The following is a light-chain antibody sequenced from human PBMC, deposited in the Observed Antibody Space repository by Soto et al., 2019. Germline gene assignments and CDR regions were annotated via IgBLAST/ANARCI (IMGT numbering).Light chain of an antibody. CDR3: QQRSELPRT. CDR2: DAS. V-gene: IGKV3-11*01. Sequence: EIVLTQSPATLSLSPWEIATLSCRASQSISSSLAWYQQKPGQAHRLLIYDASSRTTGFPASFSGTRSGTNFTLTIGSLEPEDFAVYYCQQRSELPRTFGQGTKVEIK. CDR1: QSISSS. J-gene: IGKJ1*01.